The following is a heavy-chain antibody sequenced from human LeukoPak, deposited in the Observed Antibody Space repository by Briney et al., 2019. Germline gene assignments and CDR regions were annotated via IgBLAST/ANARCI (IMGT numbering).Heavy chain of an antibody. CDR1: GGSISTYY. CDR2: IYYSGTT. CDR3: ARGASGTLYDAFDI. Sequence: SETLSLTCTVSGGSISTYYWSWIRQPPGEGLEWVGSIYYSGTTNSNPSPKSRATISVDTSKNHLSLKVSSVTAADTAVYYCARGASGTLYDAFDIWGQGTMVTVSS. J-gene: IGHJ3*02. D-gene: IGHD1-26*01. V-gene: IGHV4-59*01.